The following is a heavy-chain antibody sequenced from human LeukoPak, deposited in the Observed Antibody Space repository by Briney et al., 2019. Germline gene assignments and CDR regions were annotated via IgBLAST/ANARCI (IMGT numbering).Heavy chain of an antibody. V-gene: IGHV3-23*01. Sequence: GGSLRLSCAASGFTFSNYGMSWVRQAPGKGLKWVSAISGSGGSTYYADSVKGRFTISRDNSKNTLYLQMNSLRAEDAAVYFCAKAPVTSCRGAYCYPFDSWGQGTLVTVSS. J-gene: IGHJ4*02. D-gene: IGHD2-21*01. CDR1: GFTFSNYG. CDR2: ISGSGGST. CDR3: AKAPVTSCRGAYCYPFDS.